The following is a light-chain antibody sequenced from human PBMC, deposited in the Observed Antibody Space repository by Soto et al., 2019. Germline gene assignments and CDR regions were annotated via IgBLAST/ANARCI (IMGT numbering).Light chain of an antibody. V-gene: IGKV3-20*01. CDR1: QSVSSSY. J-gene: IGKJ1*01. CDR3: QQYGSSPQT. Sequence: EIVVTQSPGTLSLSPGERATLSCRASQSVSSSYLAWYQQKPGQAPRLLIYGASSRATGIPDRFSGSGSGTDFTLTISRLEPEDFVVYYCQQYGSSPQTFGQGTKV. CDR2: GAS.